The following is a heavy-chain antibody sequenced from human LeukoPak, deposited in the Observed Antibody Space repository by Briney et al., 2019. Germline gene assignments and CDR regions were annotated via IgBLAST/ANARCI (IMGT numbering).Heavy chain of an antibody. J-gene: IGHJ4*02. D-gene: IGHD6-13*01. CDR2: ISSSSSYI. Sequence: GGSLRLSCAAPGFTFSNYNMNWVRQAPGKGRECVAFISSSSSYIYYTDSVKGRFTISRDNGKKSLSLQMKSLRAEGSAVYYCARGSSSSCWHGTFDYWGQGTLVTVSS. CDR3: ARGSSSSCWHGTFDY. CDR1: GFTFSNYN. V-gene: IGHV3-21*01.